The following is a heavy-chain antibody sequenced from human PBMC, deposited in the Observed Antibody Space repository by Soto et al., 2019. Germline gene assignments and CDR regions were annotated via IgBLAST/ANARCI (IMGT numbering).Heavy chain of an antibody. Sequence: QVQLVQSGAEVKKPGSSVKVSCKASGGTFSSYTISWVRQAPGQGLEWMGRIIPILGIANYAQKFQGRVTITADKSTSPAYMELSSLRSEDTAVYYCARGQRGYSYGYGDEAIDYWGQGTLVTVSS. CDR2: IIPILGIA. CDR3: ARGQRGYSYGYGDEAIDY. D-gene: IGHD5-18*01. CDR1: GGTFSSYT. V-gene: IGHV1-69*02. J-gene: IGHJ4*02.